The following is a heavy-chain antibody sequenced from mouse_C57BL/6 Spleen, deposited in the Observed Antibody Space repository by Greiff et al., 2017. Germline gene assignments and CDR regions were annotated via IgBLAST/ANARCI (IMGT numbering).Heavy chain of an antibody. J-gene: IGHJ4*01. CDR1: GFTFSSYG. Sequence: EVHLVESGGDLVKPGGSLKLSCAASGFTFSSYGMSWVRQTPDKRLEWVATISSGGSYTYYPDSVKGRFTISRDNAKNTLYLQMSSLKSEDTAMYYCARRVPDYYAMDYWGQGTSVTVSS. CDR3: ARRVPDYYAMDY. V-gene: IGHV5-6*01. CDR2: ISSGGSYT.